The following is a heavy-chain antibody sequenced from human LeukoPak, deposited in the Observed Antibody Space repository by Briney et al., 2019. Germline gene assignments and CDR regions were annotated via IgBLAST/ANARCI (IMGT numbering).Heavy chain of an antibody. D-gene: IGHD3-22*01. V-gene: IGHV3-7*01. CDR2: IKQDGSEK. CDR3: ARDWGSSGYYYYYYYMDV. CDR1: GFTFSSYW. Sequence: GGSLRLSCAASGFTFSSYWMSWVRQAPGKGLEWVANIKQDGSEKYYVDSVRGRFTISRDNANNSLYLQMNSLRAEDTAVYYFARDWGSSGYYYYYYYMDVWGKGTTVTVSS. J-gene: IGHJ6*03.